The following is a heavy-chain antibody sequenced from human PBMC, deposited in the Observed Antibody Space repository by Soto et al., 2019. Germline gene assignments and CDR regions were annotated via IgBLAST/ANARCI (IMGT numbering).Heavy chain of an antibody. J-gene: IGHJ5*02. D-gene: IGHD3-16*01. CDR1: GGSISTYY. CDR2: FYNSGIT. V-gene: IGHV4-59*01. Sequence: SETLSLTCTVSGGSISTYYCIWIRQPPGKGLEWIGVFYNSGITNYNPSLKSRVTISVDTSKNQFSLELNSVTAADTAVYFCARHPGGGNWFDPWGQGTLVTVSS. CDR3: ARHPGGGNWFDP.